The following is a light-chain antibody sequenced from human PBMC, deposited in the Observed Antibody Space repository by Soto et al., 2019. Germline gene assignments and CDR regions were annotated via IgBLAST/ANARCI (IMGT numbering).Light chain of an antibody. V-gene: IGKV1-39*01. CDR1: ETIASY. J-gene: IGKJ1*01. Sequence: DIQMTQSPSSLSASVGDRVTITSRASETIASYVNWYQQRPGKAPKLLIYAASTLQSGVPSRFGGSGSGTDFTLTISSLQPEDFATYFCQQSYNSPRTFGQGTRV. CDR2: AAS. CDR3: QQSYNSPRT.